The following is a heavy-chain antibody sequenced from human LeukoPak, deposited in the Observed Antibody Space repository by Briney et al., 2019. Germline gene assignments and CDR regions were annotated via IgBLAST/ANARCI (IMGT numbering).Heavy chain of an antibody. CDR1: GFTFSSYA. CDR3: ATYYDSWSGSKRFDY. D-gene: IGHD3-3*01. V-gene: IGHV3-23*01. CDR2: ISGSGGST. J-gene: IGHJ4*02. Sequence: GSLRLSYAASGFTFSSYAMSWVRQAPGKGLEWVSAISGSGGSTYYADSVKGRFTISRDNSKNTLYLQMNSLRAEDTAVYYCATYYDSWSGSKRFDYWGQGTLVTVSS.